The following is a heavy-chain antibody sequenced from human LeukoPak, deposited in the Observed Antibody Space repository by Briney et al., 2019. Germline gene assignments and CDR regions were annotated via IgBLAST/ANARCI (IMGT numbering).Heavy chain of an antibody. J-gene: IGHJ4*02. D-gene: IGHD2-15*01. CDR3: AKVQRRWYFDN. CDR1: GFTFSSYV. CDR2: ISGSGGST. V-gene: IGHV3-23*01. Sequence: GGSLRLSCAASGFTFSSYVMSWVRQAPGKGLEWVSTISGSGGSTYYGDSVKGRFTISRDNSKNTLYLQMNSLRAEDTAVYYCAKVQRRWYFDNWGQGTLVTVSS.